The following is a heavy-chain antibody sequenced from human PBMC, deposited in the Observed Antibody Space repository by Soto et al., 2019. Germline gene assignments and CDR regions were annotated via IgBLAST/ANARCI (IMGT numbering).Heavy chain of an antibody. Sequence: QVQLVESGGGVVQPGRSLRLSCAASGFTFSSYGMHWVRQAPGKGLEWVAVISYDGSNKYYVDSVKGRFTISRDNSKNALYLQMNSLRAEDTAVYYCAKDSPELRFDPWGQGNLVTVSS. CDR1: GFTFSSYG. V-gene: IGHV3-30*18. J-gene: IGHJ5*02. CDR2: ISYDGSNK. CDR3: AKDSPELRFDP. D-gene: IGHD1-26*01.